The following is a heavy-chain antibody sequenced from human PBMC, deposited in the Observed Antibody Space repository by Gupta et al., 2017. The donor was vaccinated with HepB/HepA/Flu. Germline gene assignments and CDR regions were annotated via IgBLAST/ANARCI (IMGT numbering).Heavy chain of an antibody. V-gene: IGHV3-30*18. D-gene: IGHD3-3*01. CDR2: ISYDGSNK. CDR3: AKDLPTHYDFWSGRSQV. CDR1: GFTFSSYG. J-gene: IGHJ4*02. Sequence: QVQLVESGGGVVQPGRSLRLSCAASGFTFSSYGMHWVRRAPGKGLEWVAVISYDGSNKYYADSVKGRFTISRDNSKNTLYLQMNSLRAEDTAVYYCAKDLPTHYDFWSGRSQVWGQGTLVTVSS.